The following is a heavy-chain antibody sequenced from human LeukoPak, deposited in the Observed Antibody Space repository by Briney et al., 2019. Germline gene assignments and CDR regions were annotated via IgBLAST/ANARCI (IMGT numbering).Heavy chain of an antibody. CDR1: GFTFSSNW. V-gene: IGHV3-74*01. D-gene: IGHD1-26*01. Sequence: PGGSLRLSCAASGFTFSSNWMHWVRQAPGKGLVWVSRINGDGSTTNYADSVKGRSTIFRDNAKNTLYLRMNSLRAEDTAVYYCVRDLGGRSGHWGQGTLVTVSS. J-gene: IGHJ4*02. CDR2: INGDGSTT. CDR3: VRDLGGRSGH.